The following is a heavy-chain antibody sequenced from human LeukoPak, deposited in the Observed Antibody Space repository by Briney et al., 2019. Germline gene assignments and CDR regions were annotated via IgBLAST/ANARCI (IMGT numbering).Heavy chain of an antibody. V-gene: IGHV3-48*03. CDR2: TSSGGTTI. CDR1: GFTFSSYA. CDR3: ARDSNDYGDYGGVLFDY. J-gene: IGHJ4*02. D-gene: IGHD4-17*01. Sequence: GGSLRLSCAASGFTFSSYAMSWVRQAPGRGLEWVSYTSSGGTTIYYADSVKGRFTISRDNAKNSLYLQMNSLRAEDTAVYYCARDSNDYGDYGGVLFDYWGQGTLVTVSS.